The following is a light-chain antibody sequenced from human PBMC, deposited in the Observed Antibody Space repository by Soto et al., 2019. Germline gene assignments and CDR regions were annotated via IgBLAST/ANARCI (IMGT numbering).Light chain of an antibody. V-gene: IGKV1-39*01. CDR1: QSISSY. Sequence: DIPMTQSPSSLSASVGDRVTITCRASQSISSYLNWYQQKPGKAPKLLIYAASSLQSGVPSRFSGSGSRTDFTLTISSLQPEDFATYYCQQSYSAPGSFTFGPGTKVDIK. J-gene: IGKJ3*01. CDR2: AAS. CDR3: QQSYSAPGSFT.